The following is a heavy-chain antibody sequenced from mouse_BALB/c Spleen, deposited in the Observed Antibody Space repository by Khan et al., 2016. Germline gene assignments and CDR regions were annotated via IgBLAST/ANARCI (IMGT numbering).Heavy chain of an antibody. CDR3: ARSDYGDKDAMDY. D-gene: IGHD1-1*01. Sequence: EVQLQESGPGLVKPSQSLSLTCTVTGYSITSDYAWNWIRQFPGNRLEWMGYISYSGSTSYNPSLKSRISITRDTSKNQFFLQLNSVTSEDTATYSCARSDYGDKDAMDYWGQGTSVPVSS. J-gene: IGHJ4*01. CDR2: ISYSGST. CDR1: GYSITSDYA. V-gene: IGHV3-2*02.